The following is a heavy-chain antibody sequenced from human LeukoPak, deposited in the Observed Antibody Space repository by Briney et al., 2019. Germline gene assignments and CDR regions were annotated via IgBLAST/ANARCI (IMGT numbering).Heavy chain of an antibody. CDR3: ARDRFLEWLLLNYYYYYGMDV. V-gene: IGHV1-18*01. Sequence: ASVKVSCKASGYTFTSYGISWVRQAPGQGLEWMGWISAYNGNTNYAQKLQGRVTMTTDTSTSTAYMELRSLRSDDTAVYYCARDRFLEWLLLNYYYYYGMDVWGQGTTVTVSS. CDR1: GYTFTSYG. J-gene: IGHJ6*02. CDR2: ISAYNGNT. D-gene: IGHD3-3*01.